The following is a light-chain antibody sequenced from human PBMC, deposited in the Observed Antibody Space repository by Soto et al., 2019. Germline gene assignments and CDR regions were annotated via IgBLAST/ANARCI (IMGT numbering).Light chain of an antibody. CDR3: ISYTGSSTSYV. J-gene: IGLJ1*01. CDR2: EIN. V-gene: IGLV2-8*01. Sequence: QSVLTQPPSASGSPGQSVTISCTGTSSDVGAYDYVSWYQQHPGKAPKLMIYEINKRPSGVPDRFSGSKSGNTASLTVSGLQAGDEADYYCISYTGSSTSYVFGTGTKVTVL. CDR1: SSDVGAYDY.